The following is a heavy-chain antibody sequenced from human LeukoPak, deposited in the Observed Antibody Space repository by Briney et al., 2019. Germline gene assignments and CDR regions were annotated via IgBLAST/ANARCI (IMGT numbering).Heavy chain of an antibody. Sequence: GGSLRLSCAASGFTFSSYAMNWVRQAPGKGLVWVSAISGSALGTYYADSVKGRFTISRDNSRNSLYLQMNSLRAEDTALYYCARRLGSGYPDAFDVWGQGTMVTVSS. CDR1: GFTFSSYA. J-gene: IGHJ3*01. CDR3: ARRLGSGYPDAFDV. V-gene: IGHV3-23*01. D-gene: IGHD5-18*01. CDR2: ISGSALGT.